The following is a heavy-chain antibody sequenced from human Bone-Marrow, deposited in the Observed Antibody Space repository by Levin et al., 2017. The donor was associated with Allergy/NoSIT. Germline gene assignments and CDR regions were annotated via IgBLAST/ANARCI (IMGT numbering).Heavy chain of an antibody. D-gene: IGHD2-15*01. CDR1: GFTFSSYG. J-gene: IGHJ4*02. CDR3: AKHAGQDIVVVVAATGLDY. V-gene: IGHV3-30*18. CDR2: ISYDGSNK. Sequence: GESLKISCAASGFTFSSYGMHWVRQAPGKGLEWVAVISYDGSNKYYADSVKGRFTISRDNSKNTLYLQMNSLRAEDTAVYYCAKHAGQDIVVVVAATGLDYWGQGTLVTVSS.